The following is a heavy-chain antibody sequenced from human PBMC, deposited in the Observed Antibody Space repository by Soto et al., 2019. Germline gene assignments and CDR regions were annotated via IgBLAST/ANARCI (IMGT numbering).Heavy chain of an antibody. CDR3: AKSQSSLYAMDV. CDR2: FGGSGGT. D-gene: IGHD3-16*01. J-gene: IGHJ6*03. Sequence: EVQVLESGGGLVQPGGSLRLSCVGSGFIFSNYAMAWVRQAPGKGLEWVSGFGGSGGTYYADSVKGRYTISRDNSKNTLYLQMKSLRVEDTAVYYCAKSQSSLYAMDVWGKGTEGTVSS. V-gene: IGHV3-23*01. CDR1: GFIFSNYA.